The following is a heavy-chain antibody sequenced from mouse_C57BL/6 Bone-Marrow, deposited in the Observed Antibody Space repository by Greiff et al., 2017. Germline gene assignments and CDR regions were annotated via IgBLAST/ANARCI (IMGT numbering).Heavy chain of an antibody. Sequence: EVQLVESGGGLVQSGRSLRLSCATSGFTFSDFYMEWVRQAPGKGLEWIAASRNKANDYTTEYSASVKGRFIVSRDTSQSILYRQMHALRAEDTAVYYCARDAKADGYSYAMDYGGEGTAVTVSS. V-gene: IGHV7-1*01. CDR2: SRNKANDYTT. D-gene: IGHD2-3*01. J-gene: IGHJ4*01. CDR1: GFTFSDFY. CDR3: ARDAKADGYSYAMDY.